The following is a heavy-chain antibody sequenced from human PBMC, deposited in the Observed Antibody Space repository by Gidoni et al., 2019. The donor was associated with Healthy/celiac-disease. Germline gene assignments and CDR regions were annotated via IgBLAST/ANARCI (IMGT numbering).Heavy chain of an antibody. V-gene: IGHV5-51*01. D-gene: IGHD6-13*01. J-gene: IGHJ5*02. CDR2: IYPGDSDT. Sequence: EVQLVQSGAEVNKPGESLKISCKGSGYSFPRYWIGWVRQMPGKGLEWLGIIYPGDSDTRYSPSFQGQVTISADKSISTAYLQWSSLKASDTAMYYCARQLGTSSPTQGVLNWFDPWGQGTLVTVSS. CDR1: GYSFPRYW. CDR3: ARQLGTSSPTQGVLNWFDP.